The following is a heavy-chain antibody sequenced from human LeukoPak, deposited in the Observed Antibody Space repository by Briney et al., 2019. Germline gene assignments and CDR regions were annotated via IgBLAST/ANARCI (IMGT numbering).Heavy chain of an antibody. D-gene: IGHD6-13*01. J-gene: IGHJ3*02. CDR3: ARPRYSSLVAFDI. Sequence: GESLKISCEGSGYSFTSYWIAWVRQMPGLGLEWMGIIFPSDSDTRYSLSFEGQATISADTSISTAYLQWSSLKASDTAMYYCARPRYSSLVAFDIWGQGTMVTVSS. CDR2: IFPSDSDT. V-gene: IGHV5-51*01. CDR1: GYSFTSYW.